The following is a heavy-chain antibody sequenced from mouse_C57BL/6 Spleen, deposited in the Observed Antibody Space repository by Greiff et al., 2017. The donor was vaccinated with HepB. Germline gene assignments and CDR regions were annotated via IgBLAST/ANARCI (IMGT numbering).Heavy chain of an antibody. Sequence: EVQGVESGGGLVKPGGSLKLSCAASGFTFSSYAMSWVRQTPEKRLEWVATISDGGSYTYYPDNVKGRFTISRDNAKNNLYLQMSHLKSEDTAMYYCARDPVGYAMDYWGQGTSVTVSS. CDR2: ISDGGSYT. CDR1: GFTFSSYA. D-gene: IGHD1-1*01. V-gene: IGHV5-4*01. CDR3: ARDPVGYAMDY. J-gene: IGHJ4*01.